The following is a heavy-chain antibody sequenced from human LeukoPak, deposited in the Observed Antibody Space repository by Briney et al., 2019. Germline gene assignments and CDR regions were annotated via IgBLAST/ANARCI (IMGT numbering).Heavy chain of an antibody. CDR3: AKRLLWFGEAGWFDP. J-gene: IGHJ5*02. CDR2: IYYSGST. Sequence: SETLSLTCTVSGGSISSYYWSWIRQPPGKGLEWIGYIYYSGSTNYNPSLKSRVTISVDTSKNQFSLKLSSVTAADTAVYYCAKRLLWFGEAGWFDPWGQGTLVTVSS. D-gene: IGHD3-10*01. CDR1: GGSISSYY. V-gene: IGHV4-59*01.